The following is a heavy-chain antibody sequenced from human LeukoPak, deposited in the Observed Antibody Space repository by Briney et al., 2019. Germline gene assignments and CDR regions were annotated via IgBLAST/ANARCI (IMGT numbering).Heavy chain of an antibody. V-gene: IGHV3-7*01. D-gene: IGHD6-19*01. Sequence: GGSLRLSCAASGFTFSSQWMSWVRQAPGKGLEWVANVNQGGTEKYYVDSVKGRFTISRDNAKNSLYLQMNSLRAEDTAVYYCTRGSGTGWRFDSWGQGTLLTVSS. CDR2: VNQGGTEK. CDR3: TRGSGTGWRFDS. CDR1: GFTFSSQW. J-gene: IGHJ4*02.